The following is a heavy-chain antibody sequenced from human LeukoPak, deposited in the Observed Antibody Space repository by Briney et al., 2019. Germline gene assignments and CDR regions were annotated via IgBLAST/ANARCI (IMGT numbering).Heavy chain of an antibody. Sequence: ASVKVSCKASGYTFTGYYIHWVRQAPGQGLERMGWINPDSGGTSYEQKFQGGVTMTRDTSISTAYMELNSLESDDTALFYCARGSPTMAGVKKAAFDIWGQGTMVTVSS. CDR3: ARGSPTMAGVKKAAFDI. D-gene: IGHD3-10*01. V-gene: IGHV1-2*02. CDR2: INPDSGGT. CDR1: GYTFTGYY. J-gene: IGHJ3*02.